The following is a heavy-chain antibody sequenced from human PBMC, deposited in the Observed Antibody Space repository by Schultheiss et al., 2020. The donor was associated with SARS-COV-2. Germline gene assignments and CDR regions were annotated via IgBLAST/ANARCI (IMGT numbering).Heavy chain of an antibody. Sequence: LSLTCAVSGGSISSSNWWSWVRQPPGKGLEWIGSVYYTGSTFYNPSLRSRVTISVDTSKNQFYLKLSSVTAADTAVYYCARETGYSSSCYGYWGQGTLVTVSS. CDR3: ARETGYSSSCYGY. D-gene: IGHD6-13*01. CDR2: VYYTGST. V-gene: IGHV4-4*02. J-gene: IGHJ4*02. CDR1: GGSISSSNW.